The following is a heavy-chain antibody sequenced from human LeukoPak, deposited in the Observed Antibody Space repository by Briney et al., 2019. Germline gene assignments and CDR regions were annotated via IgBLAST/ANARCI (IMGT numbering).Heavy chain of an antibody. CDR2: MNPNSGNT. V-gene: IGHV1-8*01. D-gene: IGHD3-3*02. CDR3: ARSQALLANWFDP. J-gene: IGHJ5*02. Sequence: GASVKVSCKASGYTFTSYDINWVRQATGQGLEWMGWMNPNSGNTGYAQKFQGRVTMTRNTSISTAYMELSSLRSEDTAVYYCARSQALLANWFDPWGQGTLVTVSS. CDR1: GYTFTSYD.